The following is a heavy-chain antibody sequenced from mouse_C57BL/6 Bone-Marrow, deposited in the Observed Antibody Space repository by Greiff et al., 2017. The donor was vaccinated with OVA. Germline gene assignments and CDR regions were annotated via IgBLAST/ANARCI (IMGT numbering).Heavy chain of an antibody. V-gene: IGHV5-16*01. CDR1: GFTFSDYY. CDR3: ARDGYYLYWYFDV. J-gene: IGHJ1*03. Sequence: LVASAGGLVQPGSSMQLSCTASGFTFSDYYMAWVRQVPEKGLEWVANINYDGSSTYYLDSLKSRFIISRDNAKNILYLQMSSLKSEDTATYYCARDGYYLYWYFDVWGTGTTVTVSS. CDR2: INYDGSST. D-gene: IGHD2-3*01.